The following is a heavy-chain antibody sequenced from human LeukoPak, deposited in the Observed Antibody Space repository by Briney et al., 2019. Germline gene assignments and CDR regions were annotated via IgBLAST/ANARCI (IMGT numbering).Heavy chain of an antibody. V-gene: IGHV4-39*01. Sequence: PSETLSLTCTVSVGSIRSSSYYWGWIRQPPGKGLEWIGSIYYRGSTYYNPSLKSRVTISVDTSKKQFSLNLSSVTAADTAVYYCARVAAMVYYFDYWGQGTLVTVSS. J-gene: IGHJ4*02. CDR3: ARVAAMVYYFDY. D-gene: IGHD5-18*01. CDR2: IYYRGST. CDR1: VGSIRSSSYY.